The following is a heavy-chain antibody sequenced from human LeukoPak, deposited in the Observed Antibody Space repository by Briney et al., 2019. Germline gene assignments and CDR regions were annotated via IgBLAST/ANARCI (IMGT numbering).Heavy chain of an antibody. CDR2: ISSSSSYI. Sequence: GGSLRLSCAASGFTFSSYSMNWARQAPGKGLEWVSSISSSSSYIYYADSVKGRFTISRDNAKNSLYLQMNSLRAEDTAVYYCARVLGVPAAILGWFDPWGQGTLVTVSS. D-gene: IGHD2-2*02. CDR3: ARVLGVPAAILGWFDP. CDR1: GFTFSSYS. V-gene: IGHV3-21*01. J-gene: IGHJ5*02.